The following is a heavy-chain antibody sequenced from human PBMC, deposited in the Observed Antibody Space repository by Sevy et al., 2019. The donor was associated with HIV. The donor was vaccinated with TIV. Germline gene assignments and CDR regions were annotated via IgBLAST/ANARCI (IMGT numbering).Heavy chain of an antibody. CDR2: INPYSGDT. J-gene: IGHJ4*02. CDR3: VRRDSSGHGAFDY. D-gene: IGHD3-22*01. CDR1: GYIFTDYF. Sequence: ASVKVSCKASGYIFTDYFLHWVRQAPGQGLEWMGWINPYSGDTNHGQKFQGRVTMTRDTSISTAYMELSRLRSDDTAVYYCVRRDSSGHGAFDYWGQGTLVTVSS. V-gene: IGHV1-2*02.